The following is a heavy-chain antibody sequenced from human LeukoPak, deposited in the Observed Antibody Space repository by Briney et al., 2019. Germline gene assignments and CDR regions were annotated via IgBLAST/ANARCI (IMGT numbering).Heavy chain of an antibody. D-gene: IGHD1-26*01. CDR1: GFTFSSYE. V-gene: IGHV3-15*01. Sequence: GGSLRLSCAASGFTFSSYEMNWVRQAPGKGLEWVGRIKAKAHGGTIEYAAPVKGRFTISRDDSKNTLYLQMNSLKTEDTAVYYCTTDGVGVEGATYDNWGQGTLVSVSS. CDR2: IKAKAHGGTI. J-gene: IGHJ4*02. CDR3: TTDGVGVEGATYDN.